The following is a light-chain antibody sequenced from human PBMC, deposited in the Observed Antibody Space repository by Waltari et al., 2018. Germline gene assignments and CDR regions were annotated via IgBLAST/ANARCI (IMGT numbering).Light chain of an antibody. V-gene: IGKV1-33*01. J-gene: IGKJ5*01. CDR2: DAS. CDR1: PDISKH. Sequence: DIQMTQSPSSLSASVGDRVTITCQASPDISKHLNWYQQKPGKAPKLLIYDASNLETGVPSRFSGSGSGTLFTFTISSLQPDDFATYYCQQYNTYSPITFGQGTRLEIK. CDR3: QQYNTYSPIT.